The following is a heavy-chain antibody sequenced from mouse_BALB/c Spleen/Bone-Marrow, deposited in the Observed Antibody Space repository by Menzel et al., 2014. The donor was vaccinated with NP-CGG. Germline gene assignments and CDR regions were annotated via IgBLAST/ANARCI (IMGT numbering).Heavy chain of an antibody. Sequence: VQLQQSAAELARPGASVKMSCKASGYTFTNYAMHWVKPRPGQGLEWIGYINPSNGHTEYNQKFRGKTTSTAVKSSSTAYIQMSSLTSEDSAVFYCARGDGYYGFVYWSQGTLATVSA. D-gene: IGHD2-3*01. CDR2: INPSNGHT. CDR1: GYTFTNYA. J-gene: IGHJ3*01. V-gene: IGHV1-4*02. CDR3: ARGDGYYGFVY.